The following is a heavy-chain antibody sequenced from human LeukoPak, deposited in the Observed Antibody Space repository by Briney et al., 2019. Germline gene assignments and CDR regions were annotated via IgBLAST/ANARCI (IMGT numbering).Heavy chain of an antibody. CDR3: ARRDFWSGYPDY. V-gene: IGHV4-59*02. CDR2: IYYSGST. J-gene: IGHJ4*02. Sequence: WETLSLTCTVSGCSVSSYYWSWIRKPPGKGMEWIGYIYYSGSTNYNPSLKSRVTISVDTSKNQFSLKLSSVTAAGTAVYYCARRDFWSGYPDYWGQGTLVTVSS. CDR1: GCSVSSYY. D-gene: IGHD3-3*01.